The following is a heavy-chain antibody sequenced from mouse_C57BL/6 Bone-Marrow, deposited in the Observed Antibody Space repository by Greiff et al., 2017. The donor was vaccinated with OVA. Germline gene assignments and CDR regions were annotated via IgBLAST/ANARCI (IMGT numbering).Heavy chain of an antibody. Sequence: LEESGAELARPGASVKLSCKASGYTFTSYGISWVKQRTGQGLEWIGEIYPRSGNTYYNEKFKGKATLTADKSSSTAYMELRSLTSEDSAVYFCARWDSSGYGPYFDYWGQGTTLTVSS. D-gene: IGHD3-2*02. CDR3: ARWDSSGYGPYFDY. CDR1: GYTFTSYG. V-gene: IGHV1-81*01. CDR2: IYPRSGNT. J-gene: IGHJ2*01.